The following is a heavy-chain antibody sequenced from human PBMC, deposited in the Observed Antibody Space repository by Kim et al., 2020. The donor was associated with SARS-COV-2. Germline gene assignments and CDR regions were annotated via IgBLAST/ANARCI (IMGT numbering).Heavy chain of an antibody. J-gene: IGHJ4*02. Sequence: SRVTISVDTSKNQFSLKLSSVTAADTAVYYCARHVTMVRGVINVPYYFDYWGQGTLVTVSS. D-gene: IGHD3-10*01. CDR3: ARHVTMVRGVINVPYYFDY. V-gene: IGHV4-39*01.